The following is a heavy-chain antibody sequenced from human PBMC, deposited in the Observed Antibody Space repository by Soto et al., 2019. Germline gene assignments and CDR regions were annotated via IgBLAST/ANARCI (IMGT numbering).Heavy chain of an antibody. CDR3: ARHSPDFDWLSQFDY. V-gene: IGHV4-59*08. CDR2: IYYFGST. D-gene: IGHD3-9*01. J-gene: IGHJ4*02. Sequence: SETLSLSCTVSGGSISSYYWSWIRQPPGKGLEWIGYIYYFGSTNYNPSLKSRVTISVDTSKNQFSLKLSSVTAADTAVYYCARHSPDFDWLSQFDYWGQGTLVTVSS. CDR1: GGSISSYY.